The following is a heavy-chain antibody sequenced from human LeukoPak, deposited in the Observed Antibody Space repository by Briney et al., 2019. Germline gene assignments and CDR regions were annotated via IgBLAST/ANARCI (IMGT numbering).Heavy chain of an antibody. CDR2: IRYDGSNK. V-gene: IGHV3-30*02. CDR1: GFTFSSYG. D-gene: IGHD4-11*01. Sequence: GGSLRLSCAASGFTFSSYGMHWVRQAPGKGLEWVAFIRYDGSNKYYADSVKGRFTISRDNSKNTLYLQMNSLRAEDTAVYYCAKDSVFLLTTVTSYYFDYWGQGTLVTVSS. J-gene: IGHJ4*02. CDR3: AKDSVFLLTTVTSYYFDY.